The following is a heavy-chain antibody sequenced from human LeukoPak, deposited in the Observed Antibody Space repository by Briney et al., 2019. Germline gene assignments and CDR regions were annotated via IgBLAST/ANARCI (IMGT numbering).Heavy chain of an antibody. Sequence: GGSLRLSCAASGFTFSNYWMSWVRQAPGKGLEWVATIKQEGSEKYYVDSVKGRFTIYRDNAKNSLYLQMDSLRAEDTAVYYCARGSWRLVRGAASFESWGQGTLVTVSS. V-gene: IGHV3-7*02. CDR3: ARGSWRLVRGAASFES. D-gene: IGHD3-10*01. J-gene: IGHJ4*02. CDR1: GFTFSNYW. CDR2: IKQEGSEK.